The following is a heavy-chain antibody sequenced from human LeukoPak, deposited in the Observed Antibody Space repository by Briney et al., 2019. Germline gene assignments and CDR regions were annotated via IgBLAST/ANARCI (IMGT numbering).Heavy chain of an antibody. V-gene: IGHV1-46*01. Sequence: ASVKVSCKASGYTFTSYYMHWVRQAPGQGLEWMGIINPSGGSATYAQKFQGRVTMTRDTSTSTVYMELSSLRSEDTAVYYCAREETAMLKLDYWGQGTLVTVSS. CDR1: GYTFTSYY. J-gene: IGHJ4*02. CDR3: AREETAMLKLDY. D-gene: IGHD5-18*01. CDR2: INPSGGSA.